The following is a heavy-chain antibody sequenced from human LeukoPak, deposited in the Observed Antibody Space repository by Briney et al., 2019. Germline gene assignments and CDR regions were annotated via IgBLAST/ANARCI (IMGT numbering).Heavy chain of an antibody. CDR1: GGSFSGYY. J-gene: IGHJ4*02. CDR3: VRASSGSYLYYFDY. CDR2: INHSGST. Sequence: SETLSLTCAVYGGSFSGYYWSWIRQPPGKGLEWIGEINHSGSTNYNPSLKSRDTISVDTSKNQFSLKLSSVTAADTAVYYCVRASSGSYLYYFDYWGQGTLVTVSS. V-gene: IGHV4-34*01. D-gene: IGHD1-26*01.